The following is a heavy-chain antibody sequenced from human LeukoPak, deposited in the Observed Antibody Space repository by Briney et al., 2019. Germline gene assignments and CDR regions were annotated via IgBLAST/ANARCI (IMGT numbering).Heavy chain of an antibody. CDR2: ISGSGGST. CDR3: AKAGAVVVVATKYFDY. D-gene: IGHD2-15*01. CDR1: GFTFSSYA. V-gene: IGHV3-23*01. J-gene: IGHJ4*02. Sequence: PGGSLRLSCAASGFTFSSYAKSWVRQAPGKGLEWVSAISGSGGSTYYADSVKGRFTISRDNSKNTLYLQMNSLRAEDTAVYYCAKAGAVVVVATKYFDYWGQGTLVTVSS.